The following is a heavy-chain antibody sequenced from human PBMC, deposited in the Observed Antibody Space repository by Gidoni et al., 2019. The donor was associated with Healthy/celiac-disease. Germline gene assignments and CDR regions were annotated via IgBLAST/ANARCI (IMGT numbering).Heavy chain of an antibody. CDR2: INHSGST. D-gene: IGHD2-21*02. CDR3: SAYCGGDCYSDDAFDI. Sequence: QVQLQQWVAGLLKPSETLSLTCAVYGGSFRGYYWSWIRQPPGKGLEWIGEINHSGSTNYNPSLESRVTISVDTSKNQFSLKLSSVTAADTAVYYCSAYCGGDCYSDDAFDIWGQGTMVTVSS. J-gene: IGHJ3*02. CDR1: GGSFRGYY. V-gene: IGHV4-34*01.